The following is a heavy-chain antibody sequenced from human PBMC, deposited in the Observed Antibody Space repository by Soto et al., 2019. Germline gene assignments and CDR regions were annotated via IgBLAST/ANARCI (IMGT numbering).Heavy chain of an antibody. J-gene: IGHJ4*02. CDR2: INPNSGGT. CDR1: RYTFTGYY. V-gene: IGHV1-2*04. Sequence: ASVKVCCKASRYTFTGYYMHWVRQAPEQGLEWMGWINPNSGGTNYAQKLQGWATMTRDTSISTAYMELSRLRSDDTAVYYCAREYCSSTSCYKLVDWGQGTLVTVSS. CDR3: AREYCSSTSCYKLVD. D-gene: IGHD2-2*02.